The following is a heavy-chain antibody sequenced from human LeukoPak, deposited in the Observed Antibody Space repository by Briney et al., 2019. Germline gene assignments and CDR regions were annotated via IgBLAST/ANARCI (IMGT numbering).Heavy chain of an antibody. J-gene: IGHJ2*01. V-gene: IGHV3-30*02. CDR2: IRYDGSNK. CDR3: AKDYRSSTPRGYFDL. D-gene: IGHD2-2*01. Sequence: GGSLRLSCAASGFTFSSYGMHWVRQAPGKGLEWVAFIRYDGSNKYYADSVKGRFTISRDNSKNTLYLQMNSLRAEDTAVYYCAKDYRSSTPRGYFDLWGRGTLVTVSS. CDR1: GFTFSSYG.